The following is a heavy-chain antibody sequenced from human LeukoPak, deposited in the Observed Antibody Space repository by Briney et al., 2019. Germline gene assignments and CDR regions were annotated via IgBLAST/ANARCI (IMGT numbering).Heavy chain of an antibody. CDR1: GGSFSGYY. D-gene: IGHD1-1*01. J-gene: IGHJ4*02. CDR2: INHSGST. Sequence: SETLSLTCAVYGGSFSGYYWNWIRQPPGKGLEWIGEINHSGSTNYNPSLKSRVTLSVDTSRNQFSLSLRSMTAADTAVYYCARTEPSGTTSHWGQGTLVTVSS. V-gene: IGHV4-34*01. CDR3: ARTEPSGTTSH.